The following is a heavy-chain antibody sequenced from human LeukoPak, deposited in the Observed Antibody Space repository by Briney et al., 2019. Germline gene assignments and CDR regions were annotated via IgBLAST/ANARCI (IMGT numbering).Heavy chain of an antibody. Sequence: GGSLRLSCAASGFTFSTYGMHWVRQAPGKGLEWVGNIKQDGSEKYYMDSVKGRFTISRDNAKNSVYLQMNSLRVEDTAVYYCARDFRFHDDYWGQGTLVTVSS. CDR2: IKQDGSEK. CDR1: GFTFSTYG. CDR3: ARDFRFHDDY. J-gene: IGHJ4*02. V-gene: IGHV3-7*01.